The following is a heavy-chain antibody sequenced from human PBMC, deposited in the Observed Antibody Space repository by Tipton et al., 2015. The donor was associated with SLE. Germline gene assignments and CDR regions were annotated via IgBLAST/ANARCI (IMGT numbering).Heavy chain of an antibody. Sequence: TLSLTCAVYGGSFSGYYCSWIRRPPGKGLEWIGEINHSGSTNYNPSLKSRVTISVDTSKNQFSLKMTSVTTADTAVYYCARGGLKLPYWGQGTLVTVSS. J-gene: IGHJ4*02. D-gene: IGHD2-15*01. V-gene: IGHV4-34*01. CDR1: GGSFSGYY. CDR3: ARGGLKLPY. CDR2: INHSGST.